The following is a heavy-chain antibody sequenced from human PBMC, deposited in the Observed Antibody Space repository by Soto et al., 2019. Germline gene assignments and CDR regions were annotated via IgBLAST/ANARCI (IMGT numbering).Heavy chain of an antibody. V-gene: IGHV3-23*01. J-gene: IGHJ6*02. CDR1: GFTFSNYA. D-gene: IGHD3-10*01. Sequence: EVHLLESGGGLVQPGGSLRLSCAASGFTFSNYAMTWVRQAPGKGLEWVSVISGTGGGTNNADSAKGRFTTSRDNSKNPMCLRMNSLTAGHTAVYYCAKLAFYGSEIPIYYGMVVWGQGTAVTVSS. CDR3: AKLAFYGSEIPIYYGMVV. CDR2: ISGTGGGT.